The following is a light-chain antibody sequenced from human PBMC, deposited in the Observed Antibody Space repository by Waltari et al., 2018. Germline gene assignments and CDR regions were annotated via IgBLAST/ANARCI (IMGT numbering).Light chain of an antibody. CDR3: MQGIEYPYS. V-gene: IGKV2-40*01. CDR1: QSLLDSEDGNTY. Sequence: DIVMTQTPLSLPVTPGEPASISCRSSQSLLDSEDGNTYLEWYLQKPGQSPHPLIYEVSNRASGVPDRFSGSGSDTDFTLKISGVEAEDVGVYYCMQGIEYPYSFGQGTKVEIK. CDR2: EVS. J-gene: IGKJ2*03.